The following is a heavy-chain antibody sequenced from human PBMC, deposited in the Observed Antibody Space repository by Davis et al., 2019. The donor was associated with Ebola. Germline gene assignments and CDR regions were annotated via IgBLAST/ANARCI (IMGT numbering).Heavy chain of an antibody. J-gene: IGHJ4*02. Sequence: GESLKISCAASGFTFSSYAMHWVRQAPGKGLEWVAVISYDGSNKYYADSVKGRFTISRDNSKDTLYLQMNRLRAEDTAVYYCARDYYDSSGYWGSGYWGQGTLVTVSS. CDR1: GFTFSSYA. CDR2: ISYDGSNK. CDR3: ARDYYDSSGYWGSGY. V-gene: IGHV3-30-3*01. D-gene: IGHD3-22*01.